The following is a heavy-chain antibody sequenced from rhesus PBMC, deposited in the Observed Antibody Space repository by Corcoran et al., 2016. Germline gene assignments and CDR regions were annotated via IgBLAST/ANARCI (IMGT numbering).Heavy chain of an antibody. CDR2: IYCSGSST. D-gene: IGHD4-35*01. J-gene: IGHJ4*01. CDR1: GGSISSSF. CDR3: ARDDYGNSDY. Sequence: QLQLQESGPGLVKPSETLSVTCAVSGGSISSSFWSGNAQAPGKGVVWNGYIYCSGSSTNYNPSFKISCTLSVYTSKNQLSLKLSSVTTADTAVYYCARDDYGNSDYWGQGVLVTVSS. V-gene: IGHV4-169*02.